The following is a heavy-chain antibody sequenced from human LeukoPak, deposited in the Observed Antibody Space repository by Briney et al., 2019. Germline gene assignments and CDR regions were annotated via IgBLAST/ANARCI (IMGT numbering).Heavy chain of an antibody. V-gene: IGHV3-49*04. D-gene: IGHD2-2*01. CDR2: IRSKAYAETT. Sequence: GGPLRLSCTTSGFSFRDYALSWVRQAPGKGLEWVGFIRSKAYAETTEYAASVKGRFTISRDDSKTIAYLQMNSLKTEDTAVYYCARGGDFGVPAPLGIDAFDFWGQGTMVTVSS. J-gene: IGHJ3*01. CDR1: GFSFRDYA. CDR3: ARGGDFGVPAPLGIDAFDF.